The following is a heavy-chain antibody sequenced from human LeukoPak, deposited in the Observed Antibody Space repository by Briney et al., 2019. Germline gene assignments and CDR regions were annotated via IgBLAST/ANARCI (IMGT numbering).Heavy chain of an antibody. V-gene: IGHV3-66*01. CDR1: GLTVSSNY. Sequence: GGSLRLSCAASGLTVSSNYMSWVRQAPGKGLEWVSVIYSGGSTYYADSVKGRFTISRDNSKNTLYLQMNSLRAEDTAVYYCARVITMIFWGLDYWGQGTLVTVSS. J-gene: IGHJ4*02. CDR3: ARVITMIFWGLDY. D-gene: IGHD3-22*01. CDR2: IYSGGST.